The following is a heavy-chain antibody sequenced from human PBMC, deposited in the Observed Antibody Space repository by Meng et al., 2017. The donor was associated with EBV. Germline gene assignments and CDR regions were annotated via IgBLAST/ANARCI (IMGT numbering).Heavy chain of an antibody. V-gene: IGHV1-69*06. CDR3: ARAEIAAAGRLDY. D-gene: IGHD6-13*01. CDR1: GGTFSSYA. J-gene: IGHJ4*02. CDR2: IIPIFGTA. Sequence: GQLVQSGVGGKKPGSGVKVSCKASGGTFSSYAISWVRQAPGQGLEWMGGIIPIFGTANYAQKFQGRVTITADKSTSTAYMELSSLRSEDTAVYYCARAEIAAAGRLDYWGQGTLVTVSS.